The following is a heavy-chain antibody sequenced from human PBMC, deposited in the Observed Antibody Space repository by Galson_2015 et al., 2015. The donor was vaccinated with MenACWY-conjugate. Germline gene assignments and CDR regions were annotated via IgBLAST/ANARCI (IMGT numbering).Heavy chain of an antibody. CDR1: GFTFSTYW. J-gene: IGHJ4*02. Sequence: SLRLSCAASGFTFSTYWMHWVRQAPGKGLVWVSRINSDGRSTSYAASVKGRFTISRGNAKNTLDLQMSSLRAEDTAVYYCARLGGNYRTTSHFDYWGQGTLVTVSS. CDR3: ARLGGNYRTTSHFDY. D-gene: IGHD1-26*01. V-gene: IGHV3-74*01. CDR2: INSDGRST.